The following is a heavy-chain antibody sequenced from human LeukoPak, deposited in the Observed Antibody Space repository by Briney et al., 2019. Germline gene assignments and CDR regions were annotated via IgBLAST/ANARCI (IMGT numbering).Heavy chain of an antibody. Sequence: SETLSLTCTVSGGSISNYYWSWIRQPPGKGLEWIGYIYYSGSTNYNPSLKSRVTISVDTSKNQFSLKLSSVTAADTAVYYCARLSSSYAFDIWGQGTMVTVSS. D-gene: IGHD6-6*01. J-gene: IGHJ3*02. CDR3: ARLSSSYAFDI. V-gene: IGHV4-59*01. CDR2: IYYSGST. CDR1: GGSISNYY.